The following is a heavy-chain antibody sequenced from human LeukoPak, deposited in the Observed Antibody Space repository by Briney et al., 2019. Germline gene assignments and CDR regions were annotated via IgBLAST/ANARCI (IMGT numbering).Heavy chain of an antibody. CDR2: INHSGST. Sequence: PSETLSLTCTVSGGSISSYYWSWIRQPPGKGLEWIGEINHSGSTNYNPSLKSRVTISVDTSKNQFSLKLSSVTAADTAVYYCASNYGSGSYCLTSWGQGTLVTVSS. J-gene: IGHJ5*02. V-gene: IGHV4-34*01. D-gene: IGHD3-10*01. CDR3: ASNYGSGSYCLTS. CDR1: GGSISSYY.